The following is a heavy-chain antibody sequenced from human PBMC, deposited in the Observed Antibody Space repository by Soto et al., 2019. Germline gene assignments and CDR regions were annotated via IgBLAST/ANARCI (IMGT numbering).Heavy chain of an antibody. CDR3: ARGGGYDSFDY. V-gene: IGHV4-30-2*06. CDR1: GASISYGGFS. Sequence: PSETLSLTCTVSGASISYGGFSWSWIQQSPGKGLEWIGYISHLENTYLHPSFKSRLTMSIDRTRNQVSLKLSSVTAADMAVYYCARGGGYDSFDYWGQGVLVTVSS. J-gene: IGHJ4*02. CDR2: ISHLENT. D-gene: IGHD5-12*01.